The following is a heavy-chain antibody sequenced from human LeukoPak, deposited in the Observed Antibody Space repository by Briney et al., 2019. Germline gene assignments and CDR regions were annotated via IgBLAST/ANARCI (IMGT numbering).Heavy chain of an antibody. V-gene: IGHV4-39*01. D-gene: IGHD4-17*01. CDR2: IYYSGST. CDR1: GGSISSSRYY. Sequence: SETLSLTCTVSGGSISSSRYYWGWIRQPPGKGLEWIGSIYYSGSTYYNPSLKSRVTISVDTSKNQFSLKLSSVTAADTAVYYCERLGYCDYEWFDPWGQGTLVTVSS. CDR3: ERLGYCDYEWFDP. J-gene: IGHJ5*02.